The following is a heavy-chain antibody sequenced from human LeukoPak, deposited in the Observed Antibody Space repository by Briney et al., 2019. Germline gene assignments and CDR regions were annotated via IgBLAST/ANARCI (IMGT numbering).Heavy chain of an antibody. J-gene: IGHJ4*02. V-gene: IGHV3-23*01. Sequence: PGGSLRLSCAASGFTFSSSAMSWVRQAPGKGLEWVSAISGSSGSTYYADSVKGRFTISRDNSKNTLYLQMNSLRAEDTAVYYCAKDLDWSSTNCYPDYWGQGTLVTVSS. D-gene: IGHD2-2*01. CDR1: GFTFSSSA. CDR2: ISGSSGST. CDR3: AKDLDWSSTNCYPDY.